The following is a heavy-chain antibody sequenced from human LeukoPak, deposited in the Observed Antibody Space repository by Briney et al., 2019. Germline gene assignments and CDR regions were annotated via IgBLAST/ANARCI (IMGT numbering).Heavy chain of an antibody. CDR2: ISGSGGST. CDR1: GFTFSSYA. V-gene: IGHV3-23*01. CDR3: AKDRGIHYYDSSGYYY. J-gene: IGHJ4*02. Sequence: GGSLRLSCAASGFTFSSYAMSWVRQAPGKGLEWVSAISGSGGSTYYADSVKGRFTISRDNSKNTLYLQMNSLRAEDTAVYYCAKDRGIHYYDSSGYYYWGQGTLVTVSS. D-gene: IGHD3-22*01.